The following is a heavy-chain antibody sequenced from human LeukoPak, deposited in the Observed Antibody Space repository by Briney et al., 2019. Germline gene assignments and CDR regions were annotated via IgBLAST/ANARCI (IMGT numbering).Heavy chain of an antibody. V-gene: IGHV3-23*01. Sequence: PGGSLRLSCAASGFTFSSYAMSWVRQAPGKGLEWVSAISGSGGSTHYADSVKGRFTISRDNSKNTLYLQMNSLRAEDTAVYYCARARYSSSSGDYMDVWGKGTTVTVSS. J-gene: IGHJ6*03. CDR3: ARARYSSSSGDYMDV. D-gene: IGHD6-6*01. CDR1: GFTFSSYA. CDR2: ISGSGGST.